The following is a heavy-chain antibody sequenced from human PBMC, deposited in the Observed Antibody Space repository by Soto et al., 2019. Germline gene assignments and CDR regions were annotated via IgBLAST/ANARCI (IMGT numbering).Heavy chain of an antibody. D-gene: IGHD3-3*01. CDR3: AKDDTYYDFWSGYYVYYYYGMDV. V-gene: IGHV3-30*18. J-gene: IGHJ6*02. CDR2: ISYDGSNK. Sequence: QVQLVESGGGVVQPGRSLRLSCAASGFTFSSYGMHWVRQAPGKGLEWVAVISYDGSNKYYADSVKGRFTISRDNSKNTLYLQMNSLRAEYTAVYYCAKDDTYYDFWSGYYVYYYYGMDVWGQGTTVTVSS. CDR1: GFTFSSYG.